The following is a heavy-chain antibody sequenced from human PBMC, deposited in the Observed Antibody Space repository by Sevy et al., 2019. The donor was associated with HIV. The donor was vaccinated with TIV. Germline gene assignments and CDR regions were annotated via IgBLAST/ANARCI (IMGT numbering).Heavy chain of an antibody. D-gene: IGHD2-15*01. CDR3: ARSVWVVAARHEYYYDY. V-gene: IGHV3-11*01. CDR1: GFTFGDYY. Sequence: GGSLRLSCAASGFTFGDYYMSWIRQAPGKGLEWVSYISSSGSAIYYADSVKGRFTISRDNAKNSLYLQMNSLRAEDTAVYYCARSVWVVAARHEYYYDYWGQGTLVTVSS. CDR2: ISSSGSAI. J-gene: IGHJ4*02.